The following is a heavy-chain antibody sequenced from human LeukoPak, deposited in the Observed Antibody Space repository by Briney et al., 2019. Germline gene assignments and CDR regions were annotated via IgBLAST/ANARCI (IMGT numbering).Heavy chain of an antibody. CDR2: IYYSGST. CDR3: ARHRRNSSRRDFDY. CDR1: GGSISSSSYY. D-gene: IGHD6-13*01. J-gene: IGHJ4*02. V-gene: IGHV4-39*01. Sequence: PSETLSLTCTVSGGSISSSSYYWGWIRQPPGKGLEWIGSIYYSGSTYYNPSLKSRVTISVDTSKNQFSLKLSSVTAADTAVYYCARHRRNSSRRDFDYWGQGTLVTVSS.